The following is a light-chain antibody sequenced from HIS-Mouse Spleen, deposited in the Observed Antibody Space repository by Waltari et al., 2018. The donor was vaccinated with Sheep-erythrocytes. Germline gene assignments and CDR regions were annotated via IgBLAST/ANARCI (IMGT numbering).Light chain of an antibody. CDR3: CSYAGSYNHV. CDR2: DVS. V-gene: IGLV2-11*01. J-gene: IGLJ1*01. Sequence: QSALTQPRSVSGSPGQSVTIPCPGPTSYCGGFNYVSWYQQHPGKAPKLMIYDVSKRPSGVPDRFSGSKSGNTASLTISGLQAEDEADYYCCSYAGSYNHVFATGTKVTVL. CDR1: TSYCGGFNY.